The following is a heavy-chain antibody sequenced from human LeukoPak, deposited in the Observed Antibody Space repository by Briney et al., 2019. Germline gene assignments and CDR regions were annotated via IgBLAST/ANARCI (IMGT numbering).Heavy chain of an antibody. CDR2: IYYSGST. J-gene: IGHJ4*02. Sequence: SETLSLTCTVSGGSISSSSYYWGWLRQPPGKGVEWIGSIYYSGSTYYNPSLKSRVTISVDTSKNQFSLKLSSVTAADTAVYYCARQPRRAVADDYWGQGTLVTVSS. D-gene: IGHD6-19*01. CDR1: GGSISSSSYY. V-gene: IGHV4-39*01. CDR3: ARQPRRAVADDY.